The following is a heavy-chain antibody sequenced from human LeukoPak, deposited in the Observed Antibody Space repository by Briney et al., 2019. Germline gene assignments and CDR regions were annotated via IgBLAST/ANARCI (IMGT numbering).Heavy chain of an antibody. D-gene: IGHD4-4*01. CDR3: AREPSAYSNYNY. Sequence: PGGSLRLSCAASGFTFSSYWMHWVRQAPGKGPVWVSRINSDGSSTSYADSVKGRFTVSRDNAKNTLYLQMNSLRAEDTAVYYCAREPSAYSNYNYWGQGTLVTVSS. CDR2: INSDGSST. V-gene: IGHV3-74*01. CDR1: GFTFSSYW. J-gene: IGHJ4*02.